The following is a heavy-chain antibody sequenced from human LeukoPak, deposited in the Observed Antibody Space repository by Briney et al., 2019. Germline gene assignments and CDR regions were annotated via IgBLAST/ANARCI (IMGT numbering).Heavy chain of an antibody. CDR3: VKIARD. Sequence: GGSLSLSCSASGFAFSAFDMHWVRQAPGKRLEYLSAISSDGRTTYYADSVKGRFSISRDNAKNTLYLQMSTLRVEDTAVYYCVKIARDWGQGTLVTVSS. CDR1: GFAFSAFD. CDR2: ISSDGRTT. J-gene: IGHJ4*02. V-gene: IGHV3-64D*09.